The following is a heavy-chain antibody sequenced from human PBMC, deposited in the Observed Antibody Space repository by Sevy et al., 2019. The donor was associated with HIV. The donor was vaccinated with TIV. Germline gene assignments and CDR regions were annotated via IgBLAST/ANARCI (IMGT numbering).Heavy chain of an antibody. V-gene: IGHV1-18*01. CDR2: ISAYNGNT. J-gene: IGHJ6*03. D-gene: IGHD6-19*01. CDR1: GYTFTSYG. Sequence: ASVKVSCKASGYTFTSYGISWVRQAPGQGLEWMGWISAYNGNTNYAQKLQGRVTMTTDKSTSTAYMELRGLRSDATAVYYCARGGYSSGWYYYYMDVWGKGTTVTVSS. CDR3: ARGGYSSGWYYYYMDV.